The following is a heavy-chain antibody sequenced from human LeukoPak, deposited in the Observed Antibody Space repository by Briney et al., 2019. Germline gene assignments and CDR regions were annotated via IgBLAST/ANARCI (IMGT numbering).Heavy chain of an antibody. CDR2: IYYSGSS. V-gene: IGHV4-59*12. CDR3: ARGSGGYYFDY. Sequence: PSETLSLTCNVSGGSITDYFWSWIRQPPGKGMEWIGYIYYSGSSNYNPSLKSRVTISVDKSKNQFSLKVTSVTAADTAVYYGARGSGGYYFDYWGQGTLVTVSS. D-gene: IGHD4-23*01. J-gene: IGHJ4*02. CDR1: GGSITDYF.